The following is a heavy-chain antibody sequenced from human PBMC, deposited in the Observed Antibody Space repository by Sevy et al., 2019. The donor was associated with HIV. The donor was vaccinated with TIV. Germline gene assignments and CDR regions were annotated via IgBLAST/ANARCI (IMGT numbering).Heavy chain of an antibody. CDR3: AKDLLFRGSIFDY. V-gene: IGHV3-23*01. Sequence: GGCLRLSCAASGFTFSSYAMSWVRQAPGKGLEWVSAISGSGGSTYYADSVKDRFTISRDNSKNTLYLQMNSLRAKDTAVYYCAKDLLFRGSIFDYWGQGTLVTVSS. J-gene: IGHJ4*02. D-gene: IGHD3-16*01. CDR2: ISGSGGST. CDR1: GFTFSSYA.